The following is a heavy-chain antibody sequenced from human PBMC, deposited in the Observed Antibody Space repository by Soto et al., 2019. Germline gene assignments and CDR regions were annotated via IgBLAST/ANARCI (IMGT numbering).Heavy chain of an antibody. CDR2: ISGGDGTT. CDR3: GKSWGSGNYHHMDV. V-gene: IGHV3-23*01. J-gene: IGHJ6*03. CDR1: GFTFTSYA. Sequence: EVQLLESGGGLVQPGGSLRLSCAASGFTFTSYAMTWVRQAPGKGLEWVSVISGGDGTTYYADSVKGRFTISRDNSKNTLVLQMDSLRAEDTAVYYCGKSWGSGNYHHMDVWGKGTTVTVSS. D-gene: IGHD3-10*01.